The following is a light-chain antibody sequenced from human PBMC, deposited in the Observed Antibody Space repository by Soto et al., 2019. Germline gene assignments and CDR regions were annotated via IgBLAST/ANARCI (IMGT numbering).Light chain of an antibody. V-gene: IGKV3-11*01. Sequence: EIVLTQSSATLYLSPGERATLSCRASQSVTSNALAWYQQKPGQAPRLLIYGVSSRATGIPDRFSGSGSGTDFPLTISSLEPAEFAFYYCQQRSKWPLTFGGGTKVEIK. CDR2: GVS. CDR1: QSVTSN. J-gene: IGKJ4*01. CDR3: QQRSKWPLT.